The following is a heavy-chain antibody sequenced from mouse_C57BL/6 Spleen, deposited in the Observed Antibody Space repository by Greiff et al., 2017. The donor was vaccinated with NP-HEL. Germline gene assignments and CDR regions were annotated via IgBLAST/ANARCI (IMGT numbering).Heavy chain of an antibody. D-gene: IGHD3-3*01. V-gene: IGHV1-64*01. CDR2: IHPNSGST. J-gene: IGHJ4*01. CDR3: ASEGWDRAMDY. CDR1: GYTFTSYW. Sequence: VQLQQPGAELVKPGASVKLSCKASGYTFTSYWIHWVKQRPGQGLEWIGMIHPNSGSTNYNEKFKSKATLTVDKSSSTAFMQLSSLTSEDSAVYYCASEGWDRAMDYWGQGTSVTVSS.